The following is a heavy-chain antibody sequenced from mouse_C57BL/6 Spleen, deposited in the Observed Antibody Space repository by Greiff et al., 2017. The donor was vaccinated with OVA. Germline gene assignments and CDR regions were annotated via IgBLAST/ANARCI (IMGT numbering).Heavy chain of an antibody. CDR1: GSTFTDYE. J-gene: IGHJ3*01. V-gene: IGHV1-15*01. D-gene: IGHD4-1*01. Sequence: QVQLQQPGAELVRPGASVTLSCKASGSTFTDYEMHWVKQTPVHGLEWIGAIDPETGGTASNQKFKGKALLTADKSSSTAYMELRSLTSEDSAVYYCTRDWDVAWFAYWGQGTLVTVSA. CDR3: TRDWDVAWFAY. CDR2: IDPETGGT.